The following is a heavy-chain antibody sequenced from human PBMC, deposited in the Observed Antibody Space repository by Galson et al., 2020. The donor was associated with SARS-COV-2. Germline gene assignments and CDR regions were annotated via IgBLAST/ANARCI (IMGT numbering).Heavy chain of an antibody. CDR2: INHSGNT. Sequence: SETLSLTCAVYGGSFSDYYWSWIRQLPGKGLQWNGEINHSGNTNYNPPPKSRVTMSVDTAKNQFSLKLNSVTAADSALYYCARRVLTCSNSHSYGYFYTWVRGSLVLVSS. D-gene: IGHD6-6*01. CDR3: ARRVLTCSNSHSYGYFYT. J-gene: IGHJ2*01. CDR1: GGSFSDYY. V-gene: IGHV4-34*01.